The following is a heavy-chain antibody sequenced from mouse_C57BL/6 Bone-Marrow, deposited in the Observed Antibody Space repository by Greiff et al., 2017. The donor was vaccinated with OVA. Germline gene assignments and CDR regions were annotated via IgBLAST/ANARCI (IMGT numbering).Heavy chain of an antibody. D-gene: IGHD2-3*01. CDR1: GYTFTSYG. J-gene: IGHJ2*01. CDR3: ARSEGYYGFDY. V-gene: IGHV1-81*01. CDR2: IYPRSGNT. Sequence: QVQLQQSGAELARPGASVKLSCKASGYTFTSYGISWVKQRTGQGLEWIGEIYPRSGNTYYNEKFKGKATLTADKSSSTAYMELRSLTSEDSAVDFCARSEGYYGFDYWGQGTTLTGSA.